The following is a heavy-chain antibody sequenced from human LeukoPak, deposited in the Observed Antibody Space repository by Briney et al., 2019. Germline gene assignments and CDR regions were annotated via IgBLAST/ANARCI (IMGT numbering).Heavy chain of an antibody. Sequence: GGSLRLSCAASGFTFSNYEVNWVRQAPRKGLEWVSYISSSGDLVYYADSVRGRLTFSRDNAKNSLYLQMNSLRAEDTAVYYCARVGRDSQHLDYWGPGTLVTVSS. CDR2: ISSSGDLV. CDR3: ARVGRDSQHLDY. D-gene: IGHD2-15*01. V-gene: IGHV3-48*03. CDR1: GFTFSNYE. J-gene: IGHJ4*02.